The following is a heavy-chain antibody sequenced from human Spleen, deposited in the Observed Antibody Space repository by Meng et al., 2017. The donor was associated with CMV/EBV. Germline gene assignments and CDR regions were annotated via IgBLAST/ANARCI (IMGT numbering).Heavy chain of an antibody. V-gene: IGHV1-69*05. Sequence: SVKVSCKASGGTFTNYAISWVRQAPGQGLEWMGGIIPVFTTAVYAQKFQDRLTITTDRSTSTAYMELRSLRSDDTAVYYCARDSGSEYWGQGTLVTVSS. D-gene: IGHD1-26*01. CDR3: ARDSGSEY. CDR2: IIPVFTTA. J-gene: IGHJ4*02. CDR1: GGTFTNYA.